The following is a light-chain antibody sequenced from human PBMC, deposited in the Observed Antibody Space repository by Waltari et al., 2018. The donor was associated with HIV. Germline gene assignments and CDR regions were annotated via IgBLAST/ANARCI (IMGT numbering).Light chain of an antibody. CDR2: LGS. CDR3: MQALQTVST. CDR1: QSLLHRNGYNY. V-gene: IGKV2-28*01. Sequence: IVMTQSPLSLPVTPGEPASISCRSSQSLLHRNGYNYLDWYLQKPGQPPQLLIYLGSHRAPGVPDRFSGSVSGTDFTLKISRVEAEDVGVYYCMQALQTVSTFGQGTKLEIK. J-gene: IGKJ2*01.